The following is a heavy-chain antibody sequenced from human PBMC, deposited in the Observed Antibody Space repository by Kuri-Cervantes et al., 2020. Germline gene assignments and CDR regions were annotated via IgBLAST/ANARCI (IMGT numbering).Heavy chain of an antibody. CDR3: AKSIRGVRGVIIGWFDP. Sequence: GGSLRLSCAASGFTFSSYAMHWVRQAPGKGLEWVAVISYDGSNKYYADSVKGRFTISRDNSKNTLYLQMNSLRAEDTAVYYCAKSIRGVRGVIIGWFDPWGQGTLVTVSS. CDR2: ISYDGSNK. CDR1: GFTFSSYA. J-gene: IGHJ5*02. D-gene: IGHD3-10*01. V-gene: IGHV3-30-3*02.